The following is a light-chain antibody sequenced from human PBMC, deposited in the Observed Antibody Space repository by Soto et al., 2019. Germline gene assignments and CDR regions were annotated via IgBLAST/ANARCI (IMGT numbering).Light chain of an antibody. CDR1: TGAVTSGHY. CDR2: DTS. V-gene: IGLV7-46*01. J-gene: IGLJ2*01. Sequence: QPVLNQEPSRNVSQGGTVTLICGTSTGAVTSGHYPYWFQQKPGQAPRTLIYDTSNKHSWTPARFSGSLLGGKAALTLSGAQPEDEAEYYCLLFYSGARSFGGGTQLTV. CDR3: LLFYSGARS.